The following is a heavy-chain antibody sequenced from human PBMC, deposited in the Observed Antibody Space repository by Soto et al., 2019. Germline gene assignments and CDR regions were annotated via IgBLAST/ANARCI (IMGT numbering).Heavy chain of an antibody. Sequence: EGQLVESGGGLVQPGGSLRLSCAASGFSFSKYWMSWVHQAPGRGLEWVANIKEDGSEKYYVDSVKGRFTVSRDNAKNSLYLQMNSLRVEDTAVYYCTRDLREVRYFDWFGYWGQGTLVTVSS. D-gene: IGHD3-9*01. V-gene: IGHV3-7*01. J-gene: IGHJ4*02. CDR3: TRDLREVRYFDWFGY. CDR1: GFSFSKYW. CDR2: IKEDGSEK.